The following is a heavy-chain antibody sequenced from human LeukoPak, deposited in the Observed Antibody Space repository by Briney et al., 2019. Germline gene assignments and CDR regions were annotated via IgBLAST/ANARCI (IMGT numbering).Heavy chain of an antibody. J-gene: IGHJ2*01. CDR1: GGSISSSSYY. D-gene: IGHD5-24*01. CDR2: IYYSGST. Sequence: SETLSLTCTVSGGSISSSSYYWGWIRQPPGKGLEWIGSIYYSGSTYYNPSLKSRVTISVDTSKNQFSLKLSSVTAADTAVYYCARSRWLQLRYFDLWGRGTLATVSS. V-gene: IGHV4-39*01. CDR3: ARSRWLQLRYFDL.